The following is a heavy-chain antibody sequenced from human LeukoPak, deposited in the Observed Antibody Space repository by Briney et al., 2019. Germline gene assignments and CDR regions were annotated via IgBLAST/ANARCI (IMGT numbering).Heavy chain of an antibody. CDR3: ARVVGAAPFDY. V-gene: IGHV5-51*01. CDR2: IYPSDSHT. CDR1: GYSFSSYW. J-gene: IGHJ4*02. Sequence: GESLKIFCQGSGYSFSSYWIAWVRQMPGKGLEWMGVIYPSDSHTTYSPSFQGQVTISADKSINTAYLQWNSLQASDTPIYYCARVVGAAPFDYWGQGTLVTVSS. D-gene: IGHD2-2*01.